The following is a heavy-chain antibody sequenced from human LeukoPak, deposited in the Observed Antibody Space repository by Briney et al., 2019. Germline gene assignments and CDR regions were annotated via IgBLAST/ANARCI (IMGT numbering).Heavy chain of an antibody. D-gene: IGHD1-26*01. CDR2: ISYDGSNK. Sequence: GRSLRLSCAASGFTFSSYAMHWVRQAPGKGLEWVAVISYDGSNKYYADSVKGRFTISRDNSKNTLYLQMNSLRAEDTAVYYCARASEWELLWAFDYWGQGTLVTVSS. V-gene: IGHV3-30-3*01. CDR3: ARASEWELLWAFDY. J-gene: IGHJ4*02. CDR1: GFTFSSYA.